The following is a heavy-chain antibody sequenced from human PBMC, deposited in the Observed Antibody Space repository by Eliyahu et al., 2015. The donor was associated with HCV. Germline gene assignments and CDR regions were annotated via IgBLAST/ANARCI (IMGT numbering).Heavy chain of an antibody. D-gene: IGHD3-10*01. V-gene: IGHV3-53*01. J-gene: IGHJ4*02. CDR1: GFTVSSNY. CDR2: IYSGGST. Sequence: EVQLVESGGGLIQPGGSLRLSCAASGFTVSSNYMSWVRQAPGKGLEWVSVIYSGGSTYYADSVKGRFTISRDNSKNTLYLQMNSLRAEDTAVYYCASSLWFGELLFDYWGQGTLVTVSS. CDR3: ASSLWFGELLFDY.